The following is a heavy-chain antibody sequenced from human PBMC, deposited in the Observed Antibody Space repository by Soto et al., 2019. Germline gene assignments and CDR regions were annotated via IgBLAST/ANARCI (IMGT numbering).Heavy chain of an antibody. D-gene: IGHD2-15*01. J-gene: IGHJ4*02. CDR2: IYYSGDT. V-gene: IGHV4-59*13. CDR1: GGSISSYY. CDR3: WSVGRSFCGGDHCYSDGVWIDN. Sequence: PSETLSLTCTFSGGSISSYYWIWIRQPPGRGLEWIAYIYYSGDTSYNPSLKSRVTISIDTSKNQFSLKLSSVTAADTALYYCWSVGRSFCGGDHCYSDGVWIDNWGQGTLVTVSS.